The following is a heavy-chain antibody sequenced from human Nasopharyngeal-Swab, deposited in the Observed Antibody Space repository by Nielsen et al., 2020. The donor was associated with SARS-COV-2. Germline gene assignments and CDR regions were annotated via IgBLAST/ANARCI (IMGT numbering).Heavy chain of an antibody. CDR2: IYYSGST. D-gene: IGHD6-13*01. CDR3: ASSSWDNWFDP. Sequence: WIRQPPGKGLEWIGSIYYSGSTYYNPSLKSRVTISVDTSKNQFSLKLGSVTAADTAVYYCASSSWDNWFDPWGQGTLVTVSS. J-gene: IGHJ5*02. V-gene: IGHV4-39*07.